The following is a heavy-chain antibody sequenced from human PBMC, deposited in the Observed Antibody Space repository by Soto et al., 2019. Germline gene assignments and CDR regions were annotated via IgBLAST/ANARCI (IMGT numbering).Heavy chain of an antibody. CDR1: AGSFSHYY. D-gene: IGHD6-19*01. CDR2: IKHSGSS. CDR3: ARGGSSDWQVALDI. Sequence: QVQQQPWGAGLLKPSETLSLTCAVYAGSFSHYYWNWIRQSPGKGLEWIGKIKHSGSSNYNPSLRSRVSISVDMSKTQFSLRLTSVTAADTAVYYCARGGSSDWQVALDIWGQGTMVTVSS. V-gene: IGHV4-34*01. J-gene: IGHJ3*02.